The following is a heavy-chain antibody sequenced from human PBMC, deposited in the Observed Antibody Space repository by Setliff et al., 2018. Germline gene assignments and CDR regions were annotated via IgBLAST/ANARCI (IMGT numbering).Heavy chain of an antibody. CDR1: GFSFNRHW. Sequence: PGGSLRLSCEASGFSFNRHWMTWVRQAPGKGLEWVANVKQDGSEIYYVDSVKGRFTISRDNGKSTLYLQMNSLRADDTAVYYCARDQVVARVHGFDIWGRGTKVTVSS. J-gene: IGHJ3*02. CDR2: VKQDGSEI. CDR3: ARDQVVARVHGFDI. V-gene: IGHV3-7*03. D-gene: IGHD2-15*01.